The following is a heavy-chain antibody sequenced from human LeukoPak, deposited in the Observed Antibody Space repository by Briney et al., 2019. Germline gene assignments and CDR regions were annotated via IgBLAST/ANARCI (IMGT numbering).Heavy chain of an antibody. CDR2: IYYSGST. J-gene: IGHJ4*02. CDR1: GGSISSYY. D-gene: IGHD6-19*01. V-gene: IGHV4-39*07. CDR3: ARVNSSGRRREFDY. Sequence: PSETLSLTCTVSGGSISSYYWSWIRQPPGKGLEWIGSIYYSGSTYYNPSLKSRVTISVDTSKNQFSLKLSSVTAADTAVYYCARVNSSGRRREFDYWGQGTLVTVSS.